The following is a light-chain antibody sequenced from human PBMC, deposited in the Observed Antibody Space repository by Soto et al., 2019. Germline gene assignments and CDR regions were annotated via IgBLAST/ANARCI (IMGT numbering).Light chain of an antibody. CDR1: QSISSY. CDR2: AAS. Sequence: DIQMTQSPSSLSASVGDRVTIACRASQSISSYLNWYQQKPRKAPKLLIYAASSLQSGVPSRFSGSGSGTDFTLTISSLQPEDFATYYCQQSYSSPLNFGPGTKVDIK. CDR3: QQSYSSPLN. J-gene: IGKJ3*01. V-gene: IGKV1-39*01.